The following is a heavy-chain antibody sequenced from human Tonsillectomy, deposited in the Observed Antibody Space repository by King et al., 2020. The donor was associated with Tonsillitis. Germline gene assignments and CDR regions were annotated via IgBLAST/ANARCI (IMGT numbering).Heavy chain of an antibody. J-gene: IGHJ4*02. CDR2: IRSKDYGGTT. CDR1: GFNFAEYA. V-gene: IGHV3-49*03. D-gene: IGHD3-10*01. CDR3: TATYYYGSGSGYYFDY. Sequence: QLVQSGGGLVQPGRSLRLSCTSSGFNFAEYAMKWFRQAPGKGLEWVGFIRSKDYGGTTEYAAPMKGRFTISRDDSKSIAYLQMNSLKTEDTAVYYCTATYYYGSGSGYYFDYWGQGTLVTVS.